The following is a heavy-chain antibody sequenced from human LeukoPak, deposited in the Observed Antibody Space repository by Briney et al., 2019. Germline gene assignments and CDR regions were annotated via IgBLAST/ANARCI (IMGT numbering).Heavy chain of an antibody. CDR2: IIPIFGTA. Sequence: GASVKVSCKASGYTFTSYDINWVRQATGHGLEWMGGIIPIFGTANYAQKFQGRVTITADESTSTAYMELSSLRSEDTAVYYCARDVYYDSSGYYYWGQGTLVTVSS. V-gene: IGHV1-69*13. J-gene: IGHJ4*02. D-gene: IGHD3-22*01. CDR1: GYTFTSYD. CDR3: ARDVYYDSSGYYY.